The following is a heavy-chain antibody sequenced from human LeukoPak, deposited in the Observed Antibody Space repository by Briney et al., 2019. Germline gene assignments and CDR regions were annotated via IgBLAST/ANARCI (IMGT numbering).Heavy chain of an antibody. Sequence: GGSLRLSCAASGFTSSSYAMSWVRQAPGRGLGWVSAISGSGGSTYYADSVKGRFTISRDNSKNTLYLQMNSLRAEDTAVYYCVSPKYSSAWFFDYWGQGTLVTVSS. CDR3: VSPKYSSAWFFDY. CDR1: GFTSSSYA. J-gene: IGHJ4*02. D-gene: IGHD6-19*01. V-gene: IGHV3-23*01. CDR2: ISGSGGST.